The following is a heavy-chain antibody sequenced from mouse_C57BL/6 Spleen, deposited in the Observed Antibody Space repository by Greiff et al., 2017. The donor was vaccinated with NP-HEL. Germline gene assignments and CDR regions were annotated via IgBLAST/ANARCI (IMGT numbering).Heavy chain of an antibody. CDR3: ARRYYGNYWYFDV. CDR1: GYTFTDYN. J-gene: IGHJ1*03. D-gene: IGHD2-1*01. V-gene: IGHV1-18*01. Sequence: EVQLQQSGPELVKPGASVKIPCKASGYTFTDYNMDWVKQSHGKSLEWIGDINPNNGGTIYNQKFKGKATLTVDKSSSTAYMELRSLTSEDTAVYDCARRYYGNYWYFDVWGTGTTVTVSS. CDR2: INPNNGGT.